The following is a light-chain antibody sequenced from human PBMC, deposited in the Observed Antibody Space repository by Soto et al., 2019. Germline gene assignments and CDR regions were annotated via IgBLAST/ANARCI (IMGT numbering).Light chain of an antibody. Sequence: EVVLTQSPGSLSLSPGQIATLSCRASQSVDSTFFAWYQKKPGQAPRLLIYGASKSATGIPDRFSGSGSWTDFTLIISRLEPEDFAVYYCQQYMSSVTFGQGTKVEIK. CDR1: QSVDSTF. J-gene: IGKJ1*01. CDR3: QQYMSSVT. CDR2: GAS. V-gene: IGKV3-20*01.